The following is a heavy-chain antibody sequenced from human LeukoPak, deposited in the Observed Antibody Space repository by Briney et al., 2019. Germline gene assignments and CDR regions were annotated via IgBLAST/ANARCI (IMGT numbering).Heavy chain of an antibody. J-gene: IGHJ6*02. V-gene: IGHV1-69*04. CDR1: GGTFSSYA. CDR2: IIPILGIA. Sequence: GASVKVSCKASGGTFSSYAISWVRQAPGQGLEWMGRIIPILGIANYAQKFQGRVTITADKSTSTAYMELSSLRSEDTAVYYCASPQYYYYGMDVWGQGTTVTVSS. CDR3: ASPQYYYYGMDV.